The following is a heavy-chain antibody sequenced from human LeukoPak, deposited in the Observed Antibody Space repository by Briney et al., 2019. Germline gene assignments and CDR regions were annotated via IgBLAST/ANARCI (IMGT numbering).Heavy chain of an antibody. CDR1: GVSITSYY. CDR2: IHSRGTT. D-gene: IGHD4-17*01. V-gene: IGHV4-59*08. Sequence: SETLSLTCSVSGVSITSYYWNWIRQSPGKGLEWLGNIHSRGTTNYNPSLKSRVTLSLDTSKSQFALKVTSVTAADTAVYYCARLLTVMYFDYWGQGTLVTVSS. CDR3: ARLLTVMYFDY. J-gene: IGHJ4*02.